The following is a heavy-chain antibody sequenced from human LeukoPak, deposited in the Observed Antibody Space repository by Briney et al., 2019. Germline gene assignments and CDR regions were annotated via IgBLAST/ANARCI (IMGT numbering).Heavy chain of an antibody. CDR2: VYYAGST. CDR3: ARGSGTYYYDSGGYLNWFDP. V-gene: IGHV4-39*01. D-gene: IGHD3-22*01. CDR1: GGSISSSSYY. J-gene: IGHJ5*02. Sequence: PSETLSLTCTVSGGSISSSSYYWVWIRQPPGKGLEWIGTVYYAGSTYYNPSLKSRVTISEDTSRNQFSLKLNSVTAADTAVYYCARGSGTYYYDSGGYLNWFDPWGQGILVTVSS.